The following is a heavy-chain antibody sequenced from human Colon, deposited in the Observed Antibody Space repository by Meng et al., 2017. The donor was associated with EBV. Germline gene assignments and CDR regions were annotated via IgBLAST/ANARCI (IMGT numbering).Heavy chain of an antibody. CDR1: GGSISSVYW. D-gene: IGHD5-18*01. Sequence: VQQQESGPGLVKPSRTLSFSCAVCGGSISSVYWWTWLRQSPGKGLEWIGEISHSGSTNYNPSLKSRVTISVDKSKNQFSLKLTSVTAADTAVYYCARGGYYSFDYWGQRTLVTVSS. CDR3: ARGGYYSFDY. V-gene: IGHV4-4*02. CDR2: ISHSGST. J-gene: IGHJ4*02.